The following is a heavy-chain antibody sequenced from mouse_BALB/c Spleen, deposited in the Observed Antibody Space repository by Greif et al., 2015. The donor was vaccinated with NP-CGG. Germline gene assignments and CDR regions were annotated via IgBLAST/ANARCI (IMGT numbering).Heavy chain of an antibody. CDR2: IDPSDSYT. Sequence: QVQLQQSGAELVKPGASVKLSCKASGYTFTSYWMHWVKQRPGQGLEWIGEIDPSDSYTNYNQKFKGKATLTVDKSSSTAYMQLSSLTSEDSAVYYCARDYRYDGDYFDYWGQGTTPTASS. CDR3: ARDYRYDGDYFDY. J-gene: IGHJ2*01. CDR1: GYTFTSYW. V-gene: IGHV1-69*02. D-gene: IGHD2-14*01.